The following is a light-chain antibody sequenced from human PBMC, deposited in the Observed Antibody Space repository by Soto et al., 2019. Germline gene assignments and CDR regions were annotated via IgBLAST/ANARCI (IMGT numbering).Light chain of an antibody. Sequence: QSVLTQPPSVSGAPGQTVTISCTGSSSNIGARYEVHWYQQLPGTAPKLLIYEDIKRPSGIPDRFSGSKSGASASLAITGLLSEDEAKYYCQSYTSSMSGVVFGGGTKLTVL. J-gene: IGLJ2*01. CDR2: EDI. CDR1: SSNIGARYE. CDR3: QSYTSSMSGVV. V-gene: IGLV1-40*01.